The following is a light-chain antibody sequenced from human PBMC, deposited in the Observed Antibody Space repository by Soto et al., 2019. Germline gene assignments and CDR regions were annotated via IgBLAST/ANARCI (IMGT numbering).Light chain of an antibody. J-gene: IGKJ4*01. V-gene: IGKV3-15*01. CDR3: QQRSDWPTLT. Sequence: EIVMTQSPATLSVSPGERATLSCRASQSVSSNLAWYQQKPGQAPRLLIYGASTRATGIPARFSGSGSGTEFTLTISSLQSEDFADYYCQQRSDWPTLTFGGGTKV. CDR1: QSVSSN. CDR2: GAS.